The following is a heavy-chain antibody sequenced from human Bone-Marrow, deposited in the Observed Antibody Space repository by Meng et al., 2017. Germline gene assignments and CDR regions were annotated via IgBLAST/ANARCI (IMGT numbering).Heavy chain of an antibody. D-gene: IGHD3-22*01. V-gene: IGHV4-59*01. J-gene: IGHJ3*02. CDR3: ARGYYDSSGYFQPAGGI. CDR2: IYYSGST. CDR1: GGSISSYY. Sequence: SETLSLTCTVSGGSISSYYWSWIRQPPGKGLEWIGYIYYSGSTNYNPSLKSRVTISVDTSKNQFSLKLSSVTAADTAVYYCARGYYDSSGYFQPAGGIWGQGTMVTVSS.